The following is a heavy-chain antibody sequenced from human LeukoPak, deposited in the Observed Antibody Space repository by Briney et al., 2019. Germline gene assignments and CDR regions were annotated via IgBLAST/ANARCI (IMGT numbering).Heavy chain of an antibody. Sequence: ASVKVSCKASGYTFTGYYMHWVRQAPGHGLEWMGWINPNSGGTNYAQKFQGRVTMTRDTSISTACMELSRLRSDDTAVYYCASNSIFGVVIIGWFDPWGQGTLVTVSS. D-gene: IGHD3-3*01. J-gene: IGHJ5*02. CDR2: INPNSGGT. V-gene: IGHV1-2*02. CDR1: GYTFTGYY. CDR3: ASNSIFGVVIIGWFDP.